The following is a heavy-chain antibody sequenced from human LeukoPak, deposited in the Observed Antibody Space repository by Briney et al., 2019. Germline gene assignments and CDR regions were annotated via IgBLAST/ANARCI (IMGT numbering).Heavy chain of an antibody. CDR3: AREWLLSHDAFDI. D-gene: IGHD3-3*01. CDR2: IYYSGST. CDR1: GGSISSYY. J-gene: IGHJ3*02. V-gene: IGHV4-59*01. Sequence: SETLSLTCTVSGGSISSYYWRLIRQPPGKGLERIGYIYYSGSTNYNPSLKSRVTISVDTSKNQFSLKLSSVTAADTAVYYCAREWLLSHDAFDIWGQGTMVTVSS.